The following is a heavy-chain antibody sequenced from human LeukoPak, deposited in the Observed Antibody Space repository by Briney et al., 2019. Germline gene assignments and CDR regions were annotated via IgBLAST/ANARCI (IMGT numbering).Heavy chain of an antibody. J-gene: IGHJ3*02. CDR1: GYTFTNNY. CDR2: INPSGGST. CDR3: ARVLYLYTGYSSGWYGGAFDI. D-gene: IGHD6-19*01. Sequence: TSVKVSCKASGYTFTNNYMHWVRQAPGQGLEWMGIINPSGGSTSYAQKFQGRVTMTRDMSTSTVYMELSSLRSEDTAVYYCARVLYLYTGYSSGWYGGAFDIWGQGTMVTVSS. V-gene: IGHV1-46*01.